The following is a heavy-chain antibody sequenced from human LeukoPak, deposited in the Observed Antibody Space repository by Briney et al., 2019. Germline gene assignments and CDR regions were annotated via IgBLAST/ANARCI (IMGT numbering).Heavy chain of an antibody. CDR1: GGTFSSYA. Sequence: SVKVSCKASGGTFSSYAISWVRQAPGQGLEWMGGIIPIFGTPKYAQKFRGRVTITADESTSTAYMELSSLRSEDTAVYYCARDFGSTWYFFDYWGQGTLVTVSS. CDR2: IIPIFGTP. J-gene: IGHJ4*02. V-gene: IGHV1-69*13. CDR3: ARDFGSTWYFFDY. D-gene: IGHD6-13*01.